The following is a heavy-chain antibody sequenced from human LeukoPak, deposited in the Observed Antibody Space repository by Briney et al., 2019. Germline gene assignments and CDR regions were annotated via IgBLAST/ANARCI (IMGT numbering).Heavy chain of an antibody. Sequence: SETLSLTCTASGGSISSSSYYWGWIRQPPGKGLEWIGSIYYSGSTYYNPSLKSRVTISVDTSKNQFSLKLSSVTAADTAVYYCARKITVWGSYPRHLSPFDHWGQGTLVTVSS. D-gene: IGHD3-16*02. CDR2: IYYSGST. CDR1: GGSISSSSYY. J-gene: IGHJ4*02. CDR3: ARKITVWGSYPRHLSPFDH. V-gene: IGHV4-39*01.